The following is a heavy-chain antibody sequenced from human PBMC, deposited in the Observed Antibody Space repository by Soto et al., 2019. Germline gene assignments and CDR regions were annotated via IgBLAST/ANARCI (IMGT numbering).Heavy chain of an antibody. CDR1: GFTFSSYA. CDR2: ISYDGSNK. D-gene: IGHD3-3*01. Sequence: QVQLVESGGGVVQPGRSLRLSCAASGFTFSSYAMHWVRQAPGKGLEWVAVISYDGSNKYYADSVKGRFTISRDNSKNRLYLQMNSLRAEDTAVYYCARDSVLRFLEWLFQDYGMDVWGQGTTVTVSS. CDR3: ARDSVLRFLEWLFQDYGMDV. J-gene: IGHJ6*02. V-gene: IGHV3-30-3*01.